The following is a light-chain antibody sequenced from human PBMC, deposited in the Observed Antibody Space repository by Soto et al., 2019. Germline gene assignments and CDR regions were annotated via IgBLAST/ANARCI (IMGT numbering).Light chain of an antibody. V-gene: IGKV3-20*01. CDR2: GAS. CDR3: HQYGSSPWT. Sequence: EIVLTQSPGTLSLSPGEEATLSCRASQSVNFSYLAWYQQKPGQAPRLLIHGASSRATSIPDRFSGSGSGTDFTLTISRLEPEDFAVYYCHQYGSSPWTFGQGTKVEIK. CDR1: QSVNFSY. J-gene: IGKJ1*01.